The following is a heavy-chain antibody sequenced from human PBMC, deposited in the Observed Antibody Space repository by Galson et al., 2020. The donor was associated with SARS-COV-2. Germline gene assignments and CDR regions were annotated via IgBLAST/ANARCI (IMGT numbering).Heavy chain of an antibody. CDR1: GFTFSSYS. CDR2: IIPILGIA. D-gene: IGHD1-26*01. Sequence: SVKVSCKASGFTFSSYSISWVRQAPGQGLEWVANIIPILGIANYAQNFQGRVTITADKSTNTAYMQLSSLRAEDTAVYWCARDSGSLRLYVYWGQGSLVTVSS. CDR3: ARDSGSLRLYVY. J-gene: IGHJ4*02. V-gene: IGHV1-69*04.